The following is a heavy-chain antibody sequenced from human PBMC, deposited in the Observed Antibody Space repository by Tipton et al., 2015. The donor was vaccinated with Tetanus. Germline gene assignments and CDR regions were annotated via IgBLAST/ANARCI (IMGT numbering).Heavy chain of an antibody. D-gene: IGHD3-22*01. V-gene: IGHV3-23*01. CDR1: GFTFSNHA. Sequence: SLRLSCGASGFTFSNHAVSWVRQAPGKGLEWVATISGTGDSTYNAGSVKGQFTISRDNSKNTLYLQMNSLRAEDTAVYYCAKYYYDSSAYFGYWGQGTLDTVSS. CDR3: AKYYYDSSAYFGY. J-gene: IGHJ4*02. CDR2: ISGTGDST.